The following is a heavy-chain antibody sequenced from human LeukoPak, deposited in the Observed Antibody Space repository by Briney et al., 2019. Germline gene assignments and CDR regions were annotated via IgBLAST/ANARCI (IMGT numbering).Heavy chain of an antibody. V-gene: IGHV5-51*01. CDR3: VRQEGTITRIREVIDL. J-gene: IGHJ5*02. CDR1: GYTFTTYW. Sequence: GESLKISCKGSGYTFTTYWIAWVRQMPGKGLEYMGIIYPGDSDTRYSPSFQGQVTISADKSISTAYLQWSSLKTSDTAMYYCVRQEGTITRIREVIDLWGQGTLVTVSS. CDR2: IYPGDSDT. D-gene: IGHD3-10*01.